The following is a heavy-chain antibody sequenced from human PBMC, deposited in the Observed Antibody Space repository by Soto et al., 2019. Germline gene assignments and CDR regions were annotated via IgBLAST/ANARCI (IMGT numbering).Heavy chain of an antibody. J-gene: IGHJ5*02. D-gene: IGHD3-3*01. Sequence: LSLTCTVSGGPIDNYYWNWIRQPPGKGLEWIGYVYYTGSTNYDPSLRSRLTISLDTSKNQFSLKLNAVTAADTAVYYCARGMVFGVIRKNYFDPWGQGTLVTVSS. CDR2: VYYTGST. V-gene: IGHV4-59*01. CDR3: ARGMVFGVIRKNYFDP. CDR1: GGPIDNYY.